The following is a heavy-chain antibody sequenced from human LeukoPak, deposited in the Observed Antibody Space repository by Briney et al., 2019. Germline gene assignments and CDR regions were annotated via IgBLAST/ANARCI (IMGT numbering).Heavy chain of an antibody. V-gene: IGHV1-69*10. CDR3: ANDMVPRPNWFDP. D-gene: IGHD3-10*01. J-gene: IGHJ5*02. Sequence: SVKVSCKASGGTFSSYAISWVRQAPGQGLEWMGGIIPIFGIANYAQKFQGRVTITADKSTSTAYMKLSSLRSEDTAVYYCANDMVPRPNWFDPWGQGTLVTVSS. CDR1: GGTFSSYA. CDR2: IIPIFGIA.